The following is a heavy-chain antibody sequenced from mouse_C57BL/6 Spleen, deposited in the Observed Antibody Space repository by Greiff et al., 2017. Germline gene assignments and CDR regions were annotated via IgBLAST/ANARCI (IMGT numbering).Heavy chain of an antibody. CDR1: GFTFSDYG. D-gene: IGHD2-4*01. Sequence: EVQVVESGGGLVKPGGSLKLSCAASGFTFSDYGMHWVRQAPETGLEWVAYISSGSSTIYYADTVKGRFTISRDNAKNTLFLQMTSLRSEDTAMYYCAGNDYDGWFAYWGQGTLVTVSA. CDR3: AGNDYDGWFAY. J-gene: IGHJ3*01. CDR2: ISSGSSTI. V-gene: IGHV5-17*01.